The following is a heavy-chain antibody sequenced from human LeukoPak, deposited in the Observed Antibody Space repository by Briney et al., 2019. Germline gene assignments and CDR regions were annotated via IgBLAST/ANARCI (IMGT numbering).Heavy chain of an antibody. Sequence: ASVKVSCKASGYSFTSHGISWVRQAPGQGLEWMGWISGYNANRNLAQKFQDRLTVTTDTSASTAYMELRSLSSDDTAVYYCARGIYLAAIGWFDTWGQGTLVTVSS. CDR3: ARGIYLAAIGWFDT. V-gene: IGHV1-18*01. D-gene: IGHD2-2*01. J-gene: IGHJ5*02. CDR1: GYSFTSHG. CDR2: ISGYNANR.